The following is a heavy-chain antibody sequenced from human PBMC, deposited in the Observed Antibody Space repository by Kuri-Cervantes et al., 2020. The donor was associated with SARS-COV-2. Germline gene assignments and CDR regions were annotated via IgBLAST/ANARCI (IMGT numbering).Heavy chain of an antibody. J-gene: IGHJ6*02. D-gene: IGHD2-15*01. Sequence: GESLKISCAASGFTFSSYGMHWVRQAPGKGLEWVSYISSSGSTIYYADSVKGRFTISRDNAKNSLYLQMNSLRAEDTAVYYCARTGLPGWYYYYGMDVWGQGTTVTVSS. CDR1: GFTFSSYG. CDR2: ISSSGSTI. V-gene: IGHV3-48*04. CDR3: ARTGLPGWYYYYGMDV.